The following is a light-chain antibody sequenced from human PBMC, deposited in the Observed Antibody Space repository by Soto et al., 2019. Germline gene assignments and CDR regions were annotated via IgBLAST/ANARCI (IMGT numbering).Light chain of an antibody. J-gene: IGKJ1*01. CDR1: QSVSSS. CDR2: GAS. V-gene: IGKV3-15*01. Sequence: EIVMTQSPATLSVSRGERVTLSCRASQSVSSSLAWYQQKPGQAPRLLIYGASTRAIGIPGRFSGSGSETEFTLTISSLQSEDFAVYYCQQYNNWWTFGQGTKVETK. CDR3: QQYNNWWT.